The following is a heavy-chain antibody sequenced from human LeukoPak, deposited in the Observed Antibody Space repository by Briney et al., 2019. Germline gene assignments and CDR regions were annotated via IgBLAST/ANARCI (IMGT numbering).Heavy chain of an antibody. D-gene: IGHD3-9*01. Sequence: SETLSLTCTVSGGSIRSYYWSWIRQPAGKGVEWIGRIYTSGSTNYNPSLKSRVTMSVDTSKNQFSLKLSSVTAADTAVYYCARDRDWLLRGYYYYYMDVWGKGTTVTVSS. CDR1: GGSIRSYY. CDR2: IYTSGST. J-gene: IGHJ6*03. V-gene: IGHV4-4*07. CDR3: ARDRDWLLRGYYYYYMDV.